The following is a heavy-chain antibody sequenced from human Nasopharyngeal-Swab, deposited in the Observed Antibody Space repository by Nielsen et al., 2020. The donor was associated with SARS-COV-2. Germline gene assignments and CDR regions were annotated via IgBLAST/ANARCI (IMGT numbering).Heavy chain of an antibody. CDR2: SYYSGST. V-gene: IGHV4-59*13. CDR1: GGSISSYY. D-gene: IGHD3-10*01. CDR3: ARDPSTITMVRGVIPHGAFDI. J-gene: IGHJ3*02. Sequence: SETLSLTCTVSGGSISSYYWSWIRQPTGKGLEWIGYSYYSGSTNYNPSLKSRVTISVDTPKNQFSLKLSSVTAADTAVYYCARDPSTITMVRGVIPHGAFDIWGQGTMVTVSS.